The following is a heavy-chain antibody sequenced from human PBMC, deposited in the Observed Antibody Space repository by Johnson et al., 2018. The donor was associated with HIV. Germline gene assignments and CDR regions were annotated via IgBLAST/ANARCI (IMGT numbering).Heavy chain of an antibody. D-gene: IGHD1-26*01. V-gene: IGHV3-13*01. CDR1: GFTFSSYD. CDR2: IGTAGDT. Sequence: VQLVESGGGLVQPGGSLRLACAASGFTFSSYDMHWVRQATGKGLEWVSAIGTAGDTYYPGSVKGRFTISRDNSKNTLYLQMNSLRAEDTAVYYCARVGATAAFDIWGQGTMVTVSS. CDR3: ARVGATAAFDI. J-gene: IGHJ3*02.